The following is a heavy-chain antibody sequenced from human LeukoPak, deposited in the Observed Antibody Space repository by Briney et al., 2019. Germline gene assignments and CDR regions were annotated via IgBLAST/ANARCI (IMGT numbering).Heavy chain of an antibody. D-gene: IGHD1-26*01. CDR3: AKYPYSGSYYDY. V-gene: IGHV3-23*01. J-gene: IGHJ4*02. CDR2: ISGSGGST. Sequence: GGSLRLSCAASGFPFSTYAMSWVRQAPGKGLEWVSAISGSGGSTYYADSVKGRFTISRDNSENTLYLQMNSLRAEDTAVYYCAKYPYSGSYYDYWGQGTLVTVSS. CDR1: GFPFSTYA.